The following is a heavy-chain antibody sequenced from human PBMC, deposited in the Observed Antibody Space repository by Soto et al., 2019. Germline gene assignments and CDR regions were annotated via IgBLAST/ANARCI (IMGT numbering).Heavy chain of an antibody. D-gene: IGHD1-7*01. CDR1: GFTFSSYT. V-gene: IGHV3-23*01. CDR2: ISGSGGDT. J-gene: IGHJ5*02. CDR3: AKLELRFWFDP. Sequence: GGSLRLSCAASGFTFSSYTMRWVRQAPGKGLEWVSTISGSGGDTYCADSVKGRFTISRDNSKNTLYLQMNSLRAEDTAVYYCAKLELRFWFDPWGQGTLVTVSS.